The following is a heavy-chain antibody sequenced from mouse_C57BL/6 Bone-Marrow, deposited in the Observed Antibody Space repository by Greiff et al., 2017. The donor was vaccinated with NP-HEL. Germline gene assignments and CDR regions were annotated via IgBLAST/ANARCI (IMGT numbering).Heavy chain of an antibody. CDR1: GYTFTDYN. J-gene: IGHJ3*01. Sequence: EVKLLESGPELVKPGASVKIPCKASGYTFTDYNMDWVKQSHGKSLEWIGDINPNNGGTIYNQKFKGKATLTVDKSSSTAYMELRSLTSEDTAVYYCARGGYYGSRVPFAYWGQGTLVTVSA. V-gene: IGHV1-18*01. CDR3: ARGGYYGSRVPFAY. CDR2: INPNNGGT. D-gene: IGHD1-1*01.